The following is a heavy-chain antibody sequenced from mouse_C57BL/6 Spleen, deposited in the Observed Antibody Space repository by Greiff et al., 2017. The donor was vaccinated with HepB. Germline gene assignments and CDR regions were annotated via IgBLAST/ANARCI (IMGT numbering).Heavy chain of an antibody. J-gene: IGHJ4*01. CDR3: AKWWNYYGSSSYYYAMDY. CDR2: INPSNGGT. V-gene: IGHV1-53*01. D-gene: IGHD1-1*01. Sequence: VKLQESGTELVKPGASVKLSCKASGYTFTSYWMHWVKQRPGQGLEWIGNINPSNGGTNYNEKFKSKATLTVDKSSTTAYIQLTSLTSEDSAVYYCAKWWNYYGSSSYYYAMDYWGQGTSVTVSS. CDR1: GYTFTSYW.